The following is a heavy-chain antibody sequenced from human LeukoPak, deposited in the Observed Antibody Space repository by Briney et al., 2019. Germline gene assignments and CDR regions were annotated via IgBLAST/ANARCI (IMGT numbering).Heavy chain of an antibody. Sequence: SETLSLTCAVYGGSFGGYYWSWIRQPPGKGLEWIGEINHSGNTNYNPSLKSRVTISVDTSKNQFSLKLGSVTAADTAVYYCARETRIGVAGHYYFDYWGQGTLVTVSS. CDR2: INHSGNT. J-gene: IGHJ4*02. D-gene: IGHD6-19*01. CDR3: ARETRIGVAGHYYFDY. CDR1: GGSFGGYY. V-gene: IGHV4-34*01.